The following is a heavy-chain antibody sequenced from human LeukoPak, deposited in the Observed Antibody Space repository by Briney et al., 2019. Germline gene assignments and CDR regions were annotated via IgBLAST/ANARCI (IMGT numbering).Heavy chain of an antibody. Sequence: ASVKVSCKASGYTFTGYYMHWVRQAPGQGLEWMGRINPNSGGTNYAQKFQGRVTMTRDTSISTAYMELSRLRSDDTAVYYCARVYYDYVWGSYRANHFDYWGQGTLVTVSS. D-gene: IGHD3-16*02. CDR1: GYTFTGYY. J-gene: IGHJ4*02. V-gene: IGHV1-2*06. CDR3: ARVYYDYVWGSYRANHFDY. CDR2: INPNSGGT.